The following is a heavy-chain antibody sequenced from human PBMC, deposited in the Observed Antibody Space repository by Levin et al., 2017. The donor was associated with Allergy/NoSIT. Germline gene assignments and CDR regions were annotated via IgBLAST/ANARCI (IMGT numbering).Heavy chain of an antibody. D-gene: IGHD2-2*01. CDR2: IYYSGST. J-gene: IGHJ4*02. CDR1: GGSISSGDYY. CDR3: ARVGLLVVAKGYELVVPAAIFDY. V-gene: IGHV4-30-4*01. Sequence: SETLSLTCTVSGGSISSGDYYWSWIRQPPGKGLEWIGYIYYSGSTYYNPSLKSRVTISVDTSKNQFSLKLSSVTAADTAVYYCARVGLLVVAKGYELVVPAAIFDYWGQGTLVTVSS.